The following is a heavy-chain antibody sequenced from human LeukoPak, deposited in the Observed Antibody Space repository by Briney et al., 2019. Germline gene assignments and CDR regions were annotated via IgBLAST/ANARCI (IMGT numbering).Heavy chain of an antibody. J-gene: IGHJ4*02. CDR3: TRESGSYHGNDY. Sequence: ASVKVSCEASGYTFTGYYMHWVRQAPGQGLEWMGRINPNNGGTNYAQKFQGRVTMTGDTSISTAYMELSSLRSDDTAVYYCTRESGSYHGNDYWGRGTLVTVSS. V-gene: IGHV1-2*06. CDR2: INPNNGGT. CDR1: GYTFTGYY. D-gene: IGHD1-26*01.